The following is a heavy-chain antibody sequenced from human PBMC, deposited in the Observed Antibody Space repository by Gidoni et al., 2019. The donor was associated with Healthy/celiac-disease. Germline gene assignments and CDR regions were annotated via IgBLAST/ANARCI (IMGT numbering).Heavy chain of an antibody. D-gene: IGHD6-6*01. J-gene: IGHJ4*02. CDR3: ARRDSSSYAY. CDR2: IYYSGST. V-gene: IGHV4-39*01. CDR1: GGSISSSSYY. Sequence: QLQLQESGPGLVQPSETLSLTCTVSGGSISSSSYYWGWIRQPPGKGLEWIGRIYYSGSTYYNPSLKSRVTISVDTSKNQFSLKLSSVTAADTAVYYCARRDSSSYAYWGQGTLVTVSS.